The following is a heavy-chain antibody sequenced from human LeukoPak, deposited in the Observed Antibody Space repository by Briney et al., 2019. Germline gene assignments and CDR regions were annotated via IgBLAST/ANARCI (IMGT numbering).Heavy chain of an antibody. CDR2: IYYSGST. CDR1: GGSISSYY. CDR3: ARTPYYYDSSGYRNWFDP. Sequence: PSETLSLTCTVSGGSISSYYWSWIRQPPGKGLEWIGYIYYSGSTSYNPSLKSRVTISVDTSKNQFSLKLSSVTAADTAVYYCARTPYYYDSSGYRNWFDPWGQGTLVTVSS. J-gene: IGHJ5*02. V-gene: IGHV4-59*01. D-gene: IGHD3-22*01.